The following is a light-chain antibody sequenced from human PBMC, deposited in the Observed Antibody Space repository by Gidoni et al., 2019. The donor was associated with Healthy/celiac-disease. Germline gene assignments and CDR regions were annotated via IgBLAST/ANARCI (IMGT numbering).Light chain of an antibody. J-gene: IGKJ2*01. CDR2: DAS. V-gene: IGKV1-33*01. CDR1: QDISNY. CDR3: QQYDNLPYT. Sequence: DIQMTQSPSSLSASVGDRVTITCQASQDISNYLNLYQQKQGKAPKLLIYDASNLETGVPSRFSGSGSGTDFTFTIRSLQHEDIATYYCQQYDNLPYTFGQGTKVEIK.